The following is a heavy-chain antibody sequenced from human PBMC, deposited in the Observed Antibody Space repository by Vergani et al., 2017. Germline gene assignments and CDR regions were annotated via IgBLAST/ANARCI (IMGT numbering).Heavy chain of an antibody. D-gene: IGHD2-2*03. CDR3: AKDGGVGIVVVPAASPYYFDY. V-gene: IGHV1-18*04. CDR2: ISAYNGNT. J-gene: IGHJ4*02. Sequence: QVQLVQSGAEVKKPGASVKVSCKASGYTFTGYYMHWVRQAPGQGLEWMGWISAYNGNTNYAQKLQGRVTMTTDTSTSTAYMELRSLRSDDTAVYYCAKDGGVGIVVVPAASPYYFDYWGQGTLVTVSS. CDR1: GYTFTGYY.